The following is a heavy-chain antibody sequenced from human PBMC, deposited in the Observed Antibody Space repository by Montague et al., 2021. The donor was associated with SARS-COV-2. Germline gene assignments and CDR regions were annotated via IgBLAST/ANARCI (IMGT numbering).Heavy chain of an antibody. Sequence: SETLSLTCTVSGGSISSSNWWIGEIHHSGSTNYNPSLKSRVTMSVDRSQNHFSLRLSSVTAAETAVYYCARLKRYFDSSGSPSAFGFWGQGTKVTVSS. J-gene: IGHJ3*01. CDR2: IHHSGST. CDR1: GGSISSSNW. CDR3: ARLKRYFDSSGSPSAFGF. D-gene: IGHD3-22*01. V-gene: IGHV4-4*02.